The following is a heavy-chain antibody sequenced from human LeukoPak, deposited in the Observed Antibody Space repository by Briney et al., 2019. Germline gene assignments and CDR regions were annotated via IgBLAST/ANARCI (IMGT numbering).Heavy chain of an antibody. D-gene: IGHD6-19*01. Sequence: HPGGSLRLSCAASGFTFSSYAINWVRQAPGKGLEWVAVISSDGTNKYYADSVKGRITISRDNSKNTLYLQMNSLRAEDTAVYYCAREGYSSGWQKTYYFDYWGQGTLVTVSS. V-gene: IGHV3-30-3*01. CDR2: ISSDGTNK. CDR3: AREGYSSGWQKTYYFDY. CDR1: GFTFSSYA. J-gene: IGHJ4*02.